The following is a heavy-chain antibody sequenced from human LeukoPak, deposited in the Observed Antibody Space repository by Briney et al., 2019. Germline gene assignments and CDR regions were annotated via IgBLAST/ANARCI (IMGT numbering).Heavy chain of an antibody. D-gene: IGHD3-3*01. V-gene: IGHV4-34*01. J-gene: IGHJ5*02. CDR2: INHSGST. Sequence: PSETLSLTCAVYGGSFSGYYWSWIRQPPGKGLEWIGEINHSGSTNYNPSLKSRVTISVDTSKNQFSLKLSSVTAADTAVYYCARDLLVDLGWFDPWGQGTLVTVSS. CDR3: ARDLLVDLGWFDP. CDR1: GGSFSGYY.